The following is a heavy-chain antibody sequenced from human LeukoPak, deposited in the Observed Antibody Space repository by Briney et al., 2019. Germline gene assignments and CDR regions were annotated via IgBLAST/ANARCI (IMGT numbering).Heavy chain of an antibody. CDR2: IIPILGIA. J-gene: IGHJ4*02. CDR1: GGTFSSYA. CDR3: TRPGPGLY. Sequence: ASVKVSCKASGGTFSSYAISWVRQAPGQGLEWMGRIIPILGIANYAQKFQGRVTITADKSTSTAYMELSSLKTEDTAVYYCTRPGPGLYWGQGTLVTVSS. V-gene: IGHV1-69*04.